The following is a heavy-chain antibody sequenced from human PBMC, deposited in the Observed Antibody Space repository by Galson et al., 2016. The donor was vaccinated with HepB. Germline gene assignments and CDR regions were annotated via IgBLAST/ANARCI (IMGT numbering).Heavy chain of an antibody. CDR1: GFTFSSYA. CDR3: AKGETAADTFVAHYGMDV. Sequence: SLRLSCAASGFTFSSYAMSWVRQAPGKGLEWVAAISSDGSNKYSADSVKGRFTISRDNSKNTLYLQMNSLRAEDTAVYYCAKGETAADTFVAHYGMDVWGQGTTVTVSS. D-gene: IGHD6-13*01. CDR2: ISSDGSNK. V-gene: IGHV3-30*18. J-gene: IGHJ6*02.